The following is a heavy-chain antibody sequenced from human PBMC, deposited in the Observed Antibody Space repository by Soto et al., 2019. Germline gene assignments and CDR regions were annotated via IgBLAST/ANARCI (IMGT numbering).Heavy chain of an antibody. J-gene: IGHJ5*02. D-gene: IGHD2-2*01. V-gene: IGHV1-2*06. Sequence: ASVKVSCKASGYTFTGYCIHWVRHAPGQGLEWMGRINPNIGATNYARKFQDRVTMTRDTSINTAYMQLSSLRSDDTAIYYCANLHATPGRFDHWCKGTKVTDSA. CDR3: ANLHATPGRFDH. CDR2: INPNIGAT. CDR1: GYTFTGYC.